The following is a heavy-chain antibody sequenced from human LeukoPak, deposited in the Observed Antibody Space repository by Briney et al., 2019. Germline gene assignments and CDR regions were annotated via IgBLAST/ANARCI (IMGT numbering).Heavy chain of an antibody. CDR2: LTANSDDT. CDR1: GFAFSAYA. CDR3: GRDPNGNYVGAFEF. D-gene: IGHD1-7*01. V-gene: IGHV3-23*01. Sequence: PGGSLRLSRTASGFAFSAYAMTWVRHVPGKGLDWVSSLTANSDDTTYADSVRGRFTMSRDNSKNSLYLQMNNLRAEDTATYYCGRDPNGNYVGAFEFWGQGTLVTVSS. J-gene: IGHJ3*01.